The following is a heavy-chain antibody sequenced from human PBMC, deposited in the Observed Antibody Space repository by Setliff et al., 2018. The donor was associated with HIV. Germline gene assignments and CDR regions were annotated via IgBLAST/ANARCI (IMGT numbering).Heavy chain of an antibody. CDR3: AREGPGRSFDWLSGFDP. J-gene: IGHJ5*02. CDR1: GGSFSGYY. V-gene: IGHV4-59*01. CDR2: IYYSGTT. Sequence: ASETLSLTCAVYGGSFSGYYWTWIRQPPGKGLEWLGYIYYSGTTSYNPSLRSRVTISVDTSQNQFSLKLNSVTAADTAVYYCAREGPGRSFDWLSGFDPWGQGTLVTVSS. D-gene: IGHD3-9*01.